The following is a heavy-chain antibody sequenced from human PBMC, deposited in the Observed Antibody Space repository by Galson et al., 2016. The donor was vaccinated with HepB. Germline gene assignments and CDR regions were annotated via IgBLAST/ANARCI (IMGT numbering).Heavy chain of an antibody. V-gene: IGHV1-3*01. CDR3: ARVKLGYCNSTSCYDRSIGY. J-gene: IGHJ4*02. CDR2: INAGNGDT. D-gene: IGHD2-2*01. Sequence: SVKVSCKASGFIFTSYAIHWVRQAPGQRLEWMGWINAGNGDTKYPQLLQGRVTISRDKSASTAYMELSSLRSEDTAVYYWARVKLGYCNSTSCYDRSIGYWGQGTLVTVSS. CDR1: GFIFTSYA.